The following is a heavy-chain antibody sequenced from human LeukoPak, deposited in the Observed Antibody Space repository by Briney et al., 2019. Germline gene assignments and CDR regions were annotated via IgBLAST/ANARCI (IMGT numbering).Heavy chain of an antibody. CDR2: ISSSSSTI. CDR3: TKNYRQQLIHFGDYYYGMDV. D-gene: IGHD6-13*01. CDR1: GFTFSSYS. J-gene: IGHJ6*02. V-gene: IGHV3-48*04. Sequence: GGSLRLSCAASGFTFSSYSMNWVRQAPGKGLEWVSYISSSSSTIYYADSVKGRFTISRDNSKNTLYLQMNSLRAEDTAVYYCTKNYRQQLIHFGDYYYGMDVWGRGTMVTVSS.